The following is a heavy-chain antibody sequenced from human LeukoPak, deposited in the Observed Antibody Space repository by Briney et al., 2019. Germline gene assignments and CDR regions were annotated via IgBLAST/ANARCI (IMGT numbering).Heavy chain of an antibody. CDR1: GGSISGTNW. CDR2: ISLRGLT. CDR3: SRESGPFSPFGF. D-gene: IGHD1-26*01. Sequence: PSGTLSLTCGVSGGSISGTNWWSWVRPPPGQGLEWIGEISLRGLTNYNPSLRSRLTMSLDEAKNPVSLNLTSVTAADTAVYYCSRESGPFSPFGFWGQGTLVSVHS. V-gene: IGHV4-4*02. J-gene: IGHJ4*02.